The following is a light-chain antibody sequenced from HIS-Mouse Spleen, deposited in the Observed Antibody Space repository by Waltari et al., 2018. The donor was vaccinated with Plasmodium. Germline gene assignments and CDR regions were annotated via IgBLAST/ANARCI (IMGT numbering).Light chain of an antibody. CDR1: QGISSY. CDR2: AAS. V-gene: IGKV1-9*01. J-gene: IGKJ4*01. CDR3: QQLNSYPVP. Sequence: DIQLTQSPSFLSASVGARVTITCRSSQGISSYLSWYQQKPETAPKLLIYAASTLQSGIPSSISGSGYGTEFTLTISSLQTEDFATYYGQQLNSYPVPFGGGTKVEIK.